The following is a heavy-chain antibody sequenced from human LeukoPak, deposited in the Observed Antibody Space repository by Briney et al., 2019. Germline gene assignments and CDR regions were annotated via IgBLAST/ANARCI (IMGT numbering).Heavy chain of an antibody. Sequence: GGSLRLSCAVSGFTFSSYEMNWVRQAPGKGLEWVSYISSSGSTIYYADSVKGRFTISRDNAKNSLYLQMNSLRAEDTAVYYCARDQGSGYYYYGMDVWGKGTTVTASS. CDR1: GFTFSSYE. CDR2: ISSSGSTI. V-gene: IGHV3-48*03. D-gene: IGHD2-15*01. J-gene: IGHJ6*04. CDR3: ARDQGSGYYYYGMDV.